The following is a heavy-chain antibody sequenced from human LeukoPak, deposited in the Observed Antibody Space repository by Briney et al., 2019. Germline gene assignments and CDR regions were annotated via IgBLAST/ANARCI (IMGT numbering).Heavy chain of an antibody. J-gene: IGHJ5*02. CDR3: ARAWGVHDP. V-gene: IGHV4-34*01. CDR2: INHSGST. CDR1: GGSFSGYY. D-gene: IGHD1-1*01. Sequence: KTSETLSLTCAVYGGSFSGYYWSWIRQPPGKGLEWIGEINHSGSTNYNPSLKSRVTISVDTSKNLFSLKLSSVTAADTALYYCARAWGVHDPWGQGTLVTVSS.